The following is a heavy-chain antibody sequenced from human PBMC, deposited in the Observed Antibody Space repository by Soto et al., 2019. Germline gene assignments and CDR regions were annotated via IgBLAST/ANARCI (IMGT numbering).Heavy chain of an antibody. V-gene: IGHV6-1*01. D-gene: IGHD6-13*01. CDR3: ARDTSSGWYPAADVFDI. CDR2: TYYRSKNYN. J-gene: IGHJ3*02. Sequence: SQTLSLTCDISGGSVSSNSAAWNWIRQSPSRGLEWLGRTYYRSKNYNDYSVSVKSRITIIPDTSKSQFSLKLSSVTAADTAVYYCARDTSSGWYPAADVFDIWGQGTMVTVSS. CDR1: GGSVSSNSAA.